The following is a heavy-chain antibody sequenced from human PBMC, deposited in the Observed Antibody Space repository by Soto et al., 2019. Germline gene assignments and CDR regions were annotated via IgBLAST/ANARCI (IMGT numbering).Heavy chain of an antibody. Sequence: QVQLQESGPGLVKPSQTLSLTCTVSGGSISSGGYYWSWIRQHPGKGLEWIGYIYYRGSTYYNPSLKSRVTISVDTSKSQCSLKLSSVTAADTAVYYCARRRWFGESRIWFDPWGQGTLVSVSS. J-gene: IGHJ5*02. D-gene: IGHD3-10*01. CDR3: ARRRWFGESRIWFDP. V-gene: IGHV4-31*03. CDR1: GGSISSGGYY. CDR2: IYYRGST.